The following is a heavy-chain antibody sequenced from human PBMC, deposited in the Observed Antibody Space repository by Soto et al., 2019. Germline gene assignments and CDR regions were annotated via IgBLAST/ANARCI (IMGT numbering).Heavy chain of an antibody. J-gene: IGHJ4*02. Sequence: EVQLLDSGGGLVQPGGSLRLSCAASGFAFSTYPMSWVRLAPGKRLEWVSTISSSSNNIYYADFVKGRFSISRDNSNNTLYLQMNSLKTDDTAIYYCAKGSSGGRWGRGTQVTVSS. D-gene: IGHD3-10*01. CDR2: ISSSSNNI. V-gene: IGHV3-23*05. CDR3: AKGSSGGR. CDR1: GFAFSTYP.